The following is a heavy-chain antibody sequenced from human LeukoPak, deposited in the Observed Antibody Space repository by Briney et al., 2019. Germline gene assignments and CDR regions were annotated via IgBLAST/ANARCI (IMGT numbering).Heavy chain of an antibody. CDR2: INHSGST. CDR1: GGSFSGYY. J-gene: IGHJ4*02. Sequence: SETLSLTCAVYGGSFSGYYWSWIRQPPGKGLEWIGEINHSGSTNYNPSLKCRVTISVDTSKNQFSLKLSSVTAADTAVYYCAREVAATEDYWGQGTLVTVSS. CDR3: AREVAATEDY. V-gene: IGHV4-34*01. D-gene: IGHD2-15*01.